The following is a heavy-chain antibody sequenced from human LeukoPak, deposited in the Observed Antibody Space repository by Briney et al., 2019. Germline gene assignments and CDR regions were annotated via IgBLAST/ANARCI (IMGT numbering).Heavy chain of an antibody. CDR1: DGSFSGYY. V-gene: IGHV4-34*01. CDR2: INHSGST. CDR3: ARVSGYTIEDYFDY. D-gene: IGHD3-9*01. J-gene: IGHJ4*02. Sequence: PSETLSLTCAVYDGSFSGYYWSWIRQPPGKGLEWIGEINHSGSTNYNPSLKSRVTISVKTSKNQFSLKLRSVTAADTAVYYCARVSGYTIEDYFDYWGQGTLVTVSS.